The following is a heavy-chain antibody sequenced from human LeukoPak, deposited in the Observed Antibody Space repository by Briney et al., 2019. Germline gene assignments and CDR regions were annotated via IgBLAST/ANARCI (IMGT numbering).Heavy chain of an antibody. J-gene: IGHJ5*02. D-gene: IGHD3-22*01. Sequence: PSQTLSLTCTVSGGSISSGGYYWSWIRQHPGKGLEWIGYIYYSGSTYYNPSLKSRVTISVDTSKNQFSLKLSSVTAADTAVYYCARLWGYYDSGGLPPIYWFDPWGQGTLVTVSS. V-gene: IGHV4-31*03. CDR3: ARLWGYYDSGGLPPIYWFDP. CDR1: GGSISSGGYY. CDR2: IYYSGST.